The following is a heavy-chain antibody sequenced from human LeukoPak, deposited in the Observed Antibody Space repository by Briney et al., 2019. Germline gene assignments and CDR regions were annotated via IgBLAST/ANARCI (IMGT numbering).Heavy chain of an antibody. CDR2: ISAYNGNT. Sequence: ASVKVSCKASGYTFTSYGISWVRQAPGQGLEWMGWISAYNGNTNYAQKLQDRVTMTTDTSTSTAYMELRSLRSDDTAVYYCARDYCSSTSCYYSDYWGQGTLVTVSS. V-gene: IGHV1-18*01. J-gene: IGHJ4*02. CDR1: GYTFTSYG. CDR3: ARDYCSSTSCYYSDY. D-gene: IGHD2-2*01.